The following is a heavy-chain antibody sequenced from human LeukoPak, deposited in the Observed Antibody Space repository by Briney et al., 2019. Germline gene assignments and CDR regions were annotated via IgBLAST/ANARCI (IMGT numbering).Heavy chain of an antibody. J-gene: IGHJ4*02. V-gene: IGHV3-48*01. D-gene: IGHD2-8*01. CDR1: GFTFSSYS. CDR2: ISSSGSTL. CDR3: ATIPASVLMVYAYYFDY. Sequence: GGSLRLSCAASGFTFSSYSMNWVRQAPGKGLEWVSYISSSGSTLYYADSVKGRLTISRDNAKNSLYLQMNSLRAEDTAVYYCATIPASVLMVYAYYFDYWGQGTLVTVSS.